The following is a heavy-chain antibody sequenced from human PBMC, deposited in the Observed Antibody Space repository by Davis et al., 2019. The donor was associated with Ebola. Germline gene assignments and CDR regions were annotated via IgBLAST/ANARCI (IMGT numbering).Heavy chain of an antibody. CDR1: GFTFSSNS. CDR2: ISSSSSYI. V-gene: IGHV3-21*01. CDR3: ARDFPIVLVPAAMQDY. J-gene: IGHJ4*02. Sequence: PGRSLRPACAASGFTFSSNSINWVRQAPGKGLGWVSSISSSSSYIYYADSVKGRFTISRDNAKNSLYLQMNSLRAEDTALYYRARDFPIVLVPAAMQDYWGQGTLVTVSS. D-gene: IGHD2-2*01.